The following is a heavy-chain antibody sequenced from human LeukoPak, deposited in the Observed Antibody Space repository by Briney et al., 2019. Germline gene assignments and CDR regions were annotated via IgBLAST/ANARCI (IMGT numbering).Heavy chain of an antibody. Sequence: GGSLRLSCAASGFTFSYYWMSWVRQAPGKGLEWVANIKRDGSEKYYVDSVKGRFTISRDNAKNSLYLQMNSLRADDTAVYYCASGGGGMVIGDYWGQGTLVTVSS. CDR3: ASGGGGMVIGDY. V-gene: IGHV3-7*02. J-gene: IGHJ4*02. CDR1: GFTFSYYW. CDR2: IKRDGSEK. D-gene: IGHD3-16*01.